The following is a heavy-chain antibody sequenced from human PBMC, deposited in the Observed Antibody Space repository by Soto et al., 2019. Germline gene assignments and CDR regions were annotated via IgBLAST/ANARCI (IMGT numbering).Heavy chain of an antibody. CDR1: GYSFTKYH. Sequence: GASVKVSCKASGYSFTKYHMHWVRQAPGQGLGWMGWINPGSGVTNQAQKFKGRVTMTRDTSITTTYIELNSLTSDDTAVDYCERVAGHNNARFDTWGQGALFTVSS. CDR3: ERVAGHNNARFDT. J-gene: IGHJ4*02. D-gene: IGHD1-20*01. V-gene: IGHV1-2*02. CDR2: INPGSGVT.